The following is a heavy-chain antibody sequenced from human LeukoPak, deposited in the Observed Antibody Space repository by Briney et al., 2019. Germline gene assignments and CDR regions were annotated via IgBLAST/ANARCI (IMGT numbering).Heavy chain of an antibody. V-gene: IGHV4-39*07. CDR2: IYYSGTT. D-gene: IGHD3-10*02. Sequence: SETLSLTCTVSGASISTIISYWGWIRQTPGKGLEWIGSIYYSGTTYYNPSLESRVTISIDTSKNQFSVKLTSVTAADTAVYYCARVPVFGKLQQGINWGQGTLVTVSS. J-gene: IGHJ4*02. CDR3: ARVPVFGKLQQGIN. CDR1: GASISTIISY.